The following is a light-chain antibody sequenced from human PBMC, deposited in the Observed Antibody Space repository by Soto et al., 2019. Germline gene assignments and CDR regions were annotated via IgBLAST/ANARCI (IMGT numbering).Light chain of an antibody. Sequence: ENVLTQSPGTLSLSPGERATLSCRASQSIGSSYLAWYQQKPGHAPRLIIYGTSNRATGIPDRFSGSGSGTDFTLTISRLEPEDVAVYYCLQVGSLWLTFGQGTKVEIK. J-gene: IGKJ1*01. CDR1: QSIGSSY. V-gene: IGKV3-20*01. CDR2: GTS. CDR3: LQVGSLWLT.